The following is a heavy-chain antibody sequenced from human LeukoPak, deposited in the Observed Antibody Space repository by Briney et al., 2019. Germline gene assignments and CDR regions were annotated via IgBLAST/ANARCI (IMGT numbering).Heavy chain of an antibody. V-gene: IGHV3-7*01. D-gene: IGHD2/OR15-2a*01. CDR1: GFTFSTYW. CDR2: IKEDGSEK. J-gene: IGHJ4*02. CDR3: ARLNRGYCYGTTCYMEPGAGH. Sequence: GGSLRLSCAASGFTFSTYWMSWVRQAPGKGLECVANIKEDGSEKYYVDSVKGRFTISRDEAKNSLYLQMNSLRVEDTALYYCARLNRGYCYGTTCYMEPGAGHWGQGTLVTVSS.